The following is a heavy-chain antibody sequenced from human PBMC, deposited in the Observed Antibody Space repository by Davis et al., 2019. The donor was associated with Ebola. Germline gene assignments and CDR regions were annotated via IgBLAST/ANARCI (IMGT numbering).Heavy chain of an antibody. CDR3: ARAGLGYCTNGVCYWSYYYYYGMDV. V-gene: IGHV3-7*03. Sequence: GESLKISCAASGFTFSSYWMSWVRQAPGKGLEWVANIKQDGSEKYYVDSVKGRFTISRDNAKNSLYLQMNSLRAEDTAVYYCARAGLGYCTNGVCYWSYYYYYGMDVWGQGTTVTVSS. CDR2: IKQDGSEK. CDR1: GFTFSSYW. J-gene: IGHJ6*02. D-gene: IGHD2-8*01.